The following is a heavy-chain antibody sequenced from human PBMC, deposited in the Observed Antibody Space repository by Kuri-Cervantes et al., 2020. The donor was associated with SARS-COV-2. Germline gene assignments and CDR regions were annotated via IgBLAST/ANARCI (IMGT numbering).Heavy chain of an antibody. CDR3: ATHGVTEYDFWSGYYGYFDY. Sequence: SETLSLTFTGSGGLISSYDWSWIRQPPGKGLEWSGFIYYSRSTNYNPSLKSRVTISVDTSKNQCSLKLSSVTAADTAVYYCATHGVTEYDFWSGYYGYFDYWGQGTLVTVSS. CDR1: GGLISSYD. D-gene: IGHD3-3*01. CDR2: IYYSRST. J-gene: IGHJ4*02. V-gene: IGHV4-59*01.